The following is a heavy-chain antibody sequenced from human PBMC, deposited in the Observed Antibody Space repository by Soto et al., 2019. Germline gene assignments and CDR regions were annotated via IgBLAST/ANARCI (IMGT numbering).Heavy chain of an antibody. Sequence: PSETLSLTCTVSGGSISSSSYYWGWFRQHPGKGLELIGSIYYSGSTYYNPSLKNRFTISLDTSKNQFSLKLSSVSVADTAVYYCARLDPYYYYMDVWGKGTTVTVSS. J-gene: IGHJ6*03. V-gene: IGHV4-39*01. CDR3: ARLDPYYYYMDV. CDR1: GGSISSSSYY. CDR2: IYYSGST.